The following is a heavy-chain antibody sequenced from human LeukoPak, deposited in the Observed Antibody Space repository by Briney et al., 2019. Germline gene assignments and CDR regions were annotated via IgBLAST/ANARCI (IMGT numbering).Heavy chain of an antibody. Sequence: PGRSLRLSCAASGFTFSSYSMNWVRQAPGKGLEWVSSISSSSSYIYYADSVKGRFTISRDNAKNSLYLQMNSLRAEDTAVYYCARVPRYCSGGSCYGWFDPWGQGTLVTVSS. V-gene: IGHV3-21*01. J-gene: IGHJ5*02. CDR3: ARVPRYCSGGSCYGWFDP. CDR2: ISSSSSYI. D-gene: IGHD2-15*01. CDR1: GFTFSSYS.